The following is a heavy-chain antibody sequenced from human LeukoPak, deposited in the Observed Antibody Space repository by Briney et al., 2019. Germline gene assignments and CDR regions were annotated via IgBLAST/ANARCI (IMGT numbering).Heavy chain of an antibody. CDR2: ISGNGGST. D-gene: IGHD6-19*01. CDR1: GFTFSSYD. Sequence: PGGSLRLSCAASGFTFSSYDMSWVRQAPGKGLEWVSAISGNGGSTYYADSVKGRFTISRDNSKNTLYLQMNSLETEDTAVYYCAKYNSGLEYWGQGTLVTVSS. J-gene: IGHJ4*02. V-gene: IGHV3-23*01. CDR3: AKYNSGLEY.